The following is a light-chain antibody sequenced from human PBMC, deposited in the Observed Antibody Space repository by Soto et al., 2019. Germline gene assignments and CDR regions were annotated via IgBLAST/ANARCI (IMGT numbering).Light chain of an antibody. J-gene: IGKJ1*01. V-gene: IGKV1-5*03. CDR3: QQYHHMRM. CDR2: EAS. CDR1: QYIGTS. Sequence: DLQMTQSPSTLSASVGDRVTIACRASQYIGTSLAWYQQKAGKAPKLLIYEASNLESGVSSRFSGSGSGTEFTLTISSLQPDDFATYSCQQYHHMRMFGQGTKVEI.